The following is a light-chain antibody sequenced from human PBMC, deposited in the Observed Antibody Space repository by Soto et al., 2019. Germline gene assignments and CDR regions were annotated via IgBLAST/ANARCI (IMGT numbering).Light chain of an antibody. CDR3: HQANSFPLT. J-gene: IGKJ4*01. Sequence: DIQMTQSPSSVSASVGDRVSITCRASQGISNWLAWYQQKPGRAPKLLIYTGSSLQSGVPSRLSGTGSGTDFTLTISSLQPEDVATYYCHQANSFPLTFGGGTKVEIK. CDR2: TGS. V-gene: IGKV1-12*01. CDR1: QGISNW.